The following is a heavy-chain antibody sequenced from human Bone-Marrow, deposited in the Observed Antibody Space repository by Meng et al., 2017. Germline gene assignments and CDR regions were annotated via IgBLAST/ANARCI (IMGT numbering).Heavy chain of an antibody. CDR3: ARTGGWGDPRNWYFDL. CDR2: IYYSGST. J-gene: IGHJ2*01. Sequence: GSLRLSCTVSGGSISSSSYYWGWIRQPPGKGLEWIGSIYYSGSTYYNPSLKSRVTISVDTSKNQFSLKLSSVTAADTAVYYCARTGGWGDPRNWYFDLWGRGTLVTVSS. V-gene: IGHV4-39*07. CDR1: GGSISSSSYY. D-gene: IGHD2-21*02.